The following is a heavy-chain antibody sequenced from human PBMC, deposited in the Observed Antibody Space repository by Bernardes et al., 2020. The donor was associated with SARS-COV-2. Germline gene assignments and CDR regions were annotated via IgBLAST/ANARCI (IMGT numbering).Heavy chain of an antibody. CDR3: AHRRPSTWEGDGCDP. J-gene: IGHJ5*02. D-gene: IGHD6-13*01. CDR1: GFSLPPSAVA. V-gene: IGHV2-5*02. Sequence: SGPTLVQPTQPLTLTCTFSGFSLPPSAVAVAWIRLPPVYALEWLSLIYSDDDKRYSPALKNRLTITKDTSKNKVVLTVTNVETLDTATDSGAHRRPSTWEGDGCDPWGQGILVTVSS. CDR2: IYSDDDK.